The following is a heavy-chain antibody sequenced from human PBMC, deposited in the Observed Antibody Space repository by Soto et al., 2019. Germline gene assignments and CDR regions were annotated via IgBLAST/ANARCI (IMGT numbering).Heavy chain of an antibody. J-gene: IGHJ6*02. CDR3: ARVGHYYDSSGYGPGMDV. V-gene: IGHV4-59*01. CDR1: GGSLNNYY. Sequence: KPSETLSLTCTVSGGSLNNYYWSWIRQPPGKGLEWIGYIFYSGNTIYNPSLKSRVTISVDTSKNQFSLKLSSVTAADTAVYYCARVGHYYDSSGYGPGMDVWGQGTTVTVSS. CDR2: IFYSGNT. D-gene: IGHD3-22*01.